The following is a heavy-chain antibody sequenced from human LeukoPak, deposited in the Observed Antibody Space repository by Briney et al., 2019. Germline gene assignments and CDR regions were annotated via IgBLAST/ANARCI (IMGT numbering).Heavy chain of an antibody. V-gene: IGHV4-59*01. CDR1: GGSISSYY. CDR2: IYYSGST. CDR3: AASTVTPTSGWFDP. J-gene: IGHJ5*02. Sequence: PSETLSLTCTVSGGSISSYYWSWIRQPPGKGLEWIGYIYYSGSTNYNPSLQSRVTISVDTSKNQFSLKLSSVTAADTAVYYCAASTVTPTSGWFDPWGEGTLVTVSS. D-gene: IGHD4-17*01.